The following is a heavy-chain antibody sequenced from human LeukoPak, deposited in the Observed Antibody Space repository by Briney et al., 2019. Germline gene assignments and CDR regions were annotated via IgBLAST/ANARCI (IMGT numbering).Heavy chain of an antibody. J-gene: IGHJ4*02. CDR2: IYYNGNT. CDR1: GGSISSTSYY. Sequence: SETLSLTCTVSGGSISSTSYYWGWIRQPPGKGLEWIGSIYYNGNTYYNPSLKSRVIISLDTSKNQFSLKLTSVTAADTAVYYCASPPSSSWEYYFESWGQGTQVTVSS. V-gene: IGHV4-39*01. D-gene: IGHD6-13*01. CDR3: ASPPSSSWEYYFES.